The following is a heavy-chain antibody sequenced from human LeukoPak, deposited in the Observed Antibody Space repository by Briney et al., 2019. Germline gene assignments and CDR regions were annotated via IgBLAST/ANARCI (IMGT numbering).Heavy chain of an antibody. Sequence: GASLKISRKGSGTSFTSYWIGWVHPMAGKGLELMGIIYPGDSDTRYSPSFQGQVTISADNSISTAYLKWSSLNASDTAMYYCARLMAAAGNSWFDLWGQGTLVTVSS. CDR3: ARLMAAAGNSWFDL. J-gene: IGHJ5*02. V-gene: IGHV5-51*07. CDR2: IYPGDSDT. CDR1: GTSFTSYW. D-gene: IGHD6-13*01.